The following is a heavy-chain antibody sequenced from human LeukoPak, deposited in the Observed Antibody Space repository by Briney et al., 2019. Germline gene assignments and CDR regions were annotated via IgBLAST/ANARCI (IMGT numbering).Heavy chain of an antibody. CDR2: INPNSGGT. Sequence: ASVKVSCKASGYTFTSYYLHWVRQAPGQGLEWMGWINPNSGGTNYAQKFQGRVTMTRDTSISTAYMELSRLRSDDTAVYYCTTCLNGAGQPVAIYYYGMDVWGQGTTVTVSS. CDR3: TTCLNGAGQPVAIYYYGMDV. V-gene: IGHV1-2*02. D-gene: IGHD2-2*01. J-gene: IGHJ6*02. CDR1: GYTFTSYY.